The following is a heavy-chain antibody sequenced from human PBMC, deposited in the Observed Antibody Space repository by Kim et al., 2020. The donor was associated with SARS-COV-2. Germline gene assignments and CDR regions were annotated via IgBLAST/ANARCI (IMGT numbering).Heavy chain of an antibody. CDR1: GGSFSGYY. J-gene: IGHJ5*02. D-gene: IGHD2-15*01. Sequence: SETLSLTCAVYGGSFSGYYWSWIRQPPGKGLEWIGEINHSGSTNYNPSLKSRVTISVDTSNDQFSLKLTSVTAADTAVYYCARYCSGGSCYSSSGNWFDPWGQGTLVTVSS. V-gene: IGHV4-34*01. CDR3: ARYCSGGSCYSSSGNWFDP. CDR2: INHSGST.